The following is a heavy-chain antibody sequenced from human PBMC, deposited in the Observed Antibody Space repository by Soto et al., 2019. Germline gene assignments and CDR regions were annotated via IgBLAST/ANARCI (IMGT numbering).Heavy chain of an antibody. V-gene: IGHV3-23*01. D-gene: IGHD4-17*01. CDR3: LMTTVTFPNLDY. Sequence: PGGSLRLSCAASGFTFSSYAMSWVRQAPGKGLEWVSAISGSGGSTYYADSVKGRFTISRDNSKNTLYLQMNSLRAEDTAVYYCLMTTVTFPNLDYWGQGTLVTVSS. CDR1: GFTFSSYA. J-gene: IGHJ4*02. CDR2: ISGSGGST.